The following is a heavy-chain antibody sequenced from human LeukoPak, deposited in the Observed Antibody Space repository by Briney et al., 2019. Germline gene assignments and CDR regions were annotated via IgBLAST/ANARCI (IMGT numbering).Heavy chain of an antibody. CDR2: ISGSGGST. Sequence: PGGSLRLSCAASGFTFSSYSMNWVRQAPGKGLEWVSAISGSGGSTYYADSVKGRFTISRDNSKNTLYLQMNSLRAEDTAVYYCAKAIRQIAARPGFDYWGQGTLVTVSS. V-gene: IGHV3-23*01. D-gene: IGHD6-6*01. CDR1: GFTFSSYS. J-gene: IGHJ4*02. CDR3: AKAIRQIAARPGFDY.